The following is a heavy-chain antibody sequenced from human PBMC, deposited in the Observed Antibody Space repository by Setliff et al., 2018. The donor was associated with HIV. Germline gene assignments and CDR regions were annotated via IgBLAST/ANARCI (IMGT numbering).Heavy chain of an antibody. V-gene: IGHV4-59*11. CDR2: IYYNGCT. D-gene: IGHD3-3*01. CDR3: ARAQRITIFGVVYWYFDL. Sequence: PSETLSLTCTVSGGSISSPYWSWIRQPPGKGLEWIGYIYYNGCTNYNPSLKSRVTISVDTSKKQFSLRLSSVTAADTAVYYCARAQRITIFGVVYWYFDLWGRGTLVTVSS. CDR1: GGSISSPY. J-gene: IGHJ2*01.